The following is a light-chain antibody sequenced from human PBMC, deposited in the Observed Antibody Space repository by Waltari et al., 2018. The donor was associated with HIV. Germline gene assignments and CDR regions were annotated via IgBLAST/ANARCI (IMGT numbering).Light chain of an antibody. V-gene: IGLV1-47*01. J-gene: IGLJ1*01. Sequence: QSVLTQPPSASGTPGQRVTISCSGSNSNIGGKDVYWFQHLPGTAPKLLIYRTHRRRSGVPDRFSGSKSGTSASLAISGLRSDDEADYYCAAWDDTLSSYVFGTGTTVTV. CDR2: RTH. CDR3: AAWDDTLSSYV. CDR1: NSNIGGKD.